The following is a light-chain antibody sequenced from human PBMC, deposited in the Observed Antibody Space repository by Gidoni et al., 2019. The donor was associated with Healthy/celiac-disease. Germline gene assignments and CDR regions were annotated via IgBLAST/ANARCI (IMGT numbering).Light chain of an antibody. CDR1: QSVSSY. J-gene: IGKJ3*01. V-gene: IGKV3-11*01. Sequence: EIVLTQSRATLSLSPGERATRSCRASQSVSSYLAWYQQKPGQAPRLLTYDASNRATGIPARFSGSVSGPDFTLTISSLDPEVFAVYCCQQRSNWPPFTFGPGTKVDIK. CDR3: QQRSNWPPFT. CDR2: DAS.